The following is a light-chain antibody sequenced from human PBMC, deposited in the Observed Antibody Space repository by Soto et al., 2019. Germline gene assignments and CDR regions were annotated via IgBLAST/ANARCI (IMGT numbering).Light chain of an antibody. CDR3: QQRRSWPPTIT. Sequence: EIVLTQSPATLSLSPGERANLSCRAIQSVSTYLAWYQQRPGQAPRLLIYDASYRATDIPPRFSGSGSGTDFTLTISSLEPEDFAVYYCQQRRSWPPTITFGQGTRLEIK. CDR1: QSVSTY. V-gene: IGKV3-11*01. J-gene: IGKJ5*01. CDR2: DAS.